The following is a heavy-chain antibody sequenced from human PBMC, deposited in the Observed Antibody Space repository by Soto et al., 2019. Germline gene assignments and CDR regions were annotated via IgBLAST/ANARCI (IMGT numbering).Heavy chain of an antibody. Sequence: PSETLSLTCAVSGGSISSGGYSWSWIRQPPGKGLEWIGYMYHSGSTYYNPSLKSRVTISIDRSKNQFSLKLSSVTAADTAVYYCARVPDYWCQGILVTASS. D-gene: IGHD2-2*01. CDR2: MYHSGST. CDR3: ARVPDY. J-gene: IGHJ4*02. CDR1: GGSISSGGYS. V-gene: IGHV4-30-2*01.